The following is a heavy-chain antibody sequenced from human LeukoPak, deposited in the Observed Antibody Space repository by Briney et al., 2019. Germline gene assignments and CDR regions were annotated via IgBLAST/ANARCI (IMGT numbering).Heavy chain of an antibody. Sequence: GGSLRLSCAASGFTFSSYEMNWVRQAPGKGLEWVSYISSSGSTIYYADSVKGRFTISRDNAKDSLYLQMNSLRAEDTAVYYCARIANLRGKFDDYWGQGTLVTVSS. CDR3: ARIANLRGKFDDY. CDR2: ISSSGSTI. V-gene: IGHV3-48*03. D-gene: IGHD4/OR15-4a*01. J-gene: IGHJ4*02. CDR1: GFTFSSYE.